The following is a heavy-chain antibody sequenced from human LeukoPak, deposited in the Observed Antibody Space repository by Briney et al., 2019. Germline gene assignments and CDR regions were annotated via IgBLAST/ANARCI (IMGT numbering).Heavy chain of an antibody. J-gene: IGHJ6*03. CDR3: AKHGGPNYYYYMDV. V-gene: IGHV3-30*02. D-gene: IGHD3-16*01. CDR2: IRSDGSNK. CDR1: GFTFSTYG. Sequence: GGSLRLSCAAPGFTFSTYGMHWVRQAPGKGLEWVAFIRSDGSNKYYADSVKGRFTISRDNSKNTLYLQMNSLRAEDTAVYYCAKHGGPNYYYYMDVWGKGTTVTVSS.